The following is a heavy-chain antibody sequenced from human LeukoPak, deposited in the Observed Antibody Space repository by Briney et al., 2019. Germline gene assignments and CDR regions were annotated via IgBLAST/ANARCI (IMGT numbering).Heavy chain of an antibody. Sequence: PGGSLRLSCAASGFTFDDYGLSWVRQAPGKGLEWVSGINWNGGSTGYADFVRGRFTISRDDTKNSLYLQMNSLRAEDMALYFCARKFGYSSSAYNPHYYDYWGQGTLVTVSS. CDR1: GFTFDDYG. J-gene: IGHJ4*02. V-gene: IGHV3-20*04. CDR3: ARKFGYSSSAYNPHYYDY. D-gene: IGHD6-19*01. CDR2: INWNGGST.